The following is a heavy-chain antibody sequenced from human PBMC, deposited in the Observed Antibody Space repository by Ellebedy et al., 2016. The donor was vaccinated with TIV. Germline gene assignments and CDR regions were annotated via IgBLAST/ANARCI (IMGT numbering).Heavy chain of an antibody. CDR3: ARGRVPGWADAFDI. CDR1: GFTFDIYW. J-gene: IGHJ3*02. V-gene: IGHV3-7*01. Sequence: GESLKISCAASGFTFDIYWMSWVRQAPGEGLEWVANIKKDGSEKYFVDSVKGRFTISRDNAKKSLYLQMNSLRAEDTAVYYCARGRVPGWADAFDIWGQGTMVTVSS. CDR2: IKKDGSEK. D-gene: IGHD1-26*01.